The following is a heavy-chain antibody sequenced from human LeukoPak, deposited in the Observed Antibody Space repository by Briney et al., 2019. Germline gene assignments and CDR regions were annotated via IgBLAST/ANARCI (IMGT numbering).Heavy chain of an antibody. CDR2: IHYSGNT. V-gene: IGHV4-59*01. CDR1: GTTISSYY. CDR3: ALDTSGWSDDSFDI. D-gene: IGHD6-19*01. Sequence: PSETLSLTCTVSGTTISSYYWSWIRQPPGKGLEWIGYIHYSGNTNYNPSLKSRVTISVDTSNNQFSLKLSSVTAADTAVYYCALDTSGWSDDSFDIWGLGTTATVSS. J-gene: IGHJ3*02.